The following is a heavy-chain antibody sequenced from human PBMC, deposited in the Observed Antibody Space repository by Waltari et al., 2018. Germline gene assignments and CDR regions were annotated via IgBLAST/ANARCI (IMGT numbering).Heavy chain of an antibody. CDR3: ARAEGIAVAGRGNYYFDY. V-gene: IGHV1-2*02. CDR2: INPNSGGT. J-gene: IGHJ4*02. Sequence: QVQLVQSGAEVKKPGASVKVSCKASGYTFTGYYMHWVRQAPGQGLEWMGWINPNSGGTNYAKKFQGRVTMTRDTSISTAYMELSRLRSDDTAVYYCARAEGIAVAGRGNYYFDYWGQGTLVTVSS. D-gene: IGHD6-19*01. CDR1: GYTFTGYY.